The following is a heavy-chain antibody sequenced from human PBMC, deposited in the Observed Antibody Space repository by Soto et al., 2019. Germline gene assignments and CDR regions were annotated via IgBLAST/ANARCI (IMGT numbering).Heavy chain of an antibody. CDR2: IWQDGSNP. V-gene: IGHV3-33*08. CDR3: TREGFNFASDY. CDR1: GFTFSSYG. D-gene: IGHD1-1*01. Sequence: GGSLRLSCAASGFTFSSYGMHWVRQAPGKGLEWVAVIWQDGSNPHYADSVKGRFTISRDNSKNTLYLQMNSLRVEDTALYYCTREGFNFASDYWGQGTLVTVSS. J-gene: IGHJ4*02.